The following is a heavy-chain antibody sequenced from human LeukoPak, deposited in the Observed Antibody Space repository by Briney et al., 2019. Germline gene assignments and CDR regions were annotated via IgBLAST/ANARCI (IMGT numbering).Heavy chain of an antibody. CDR1: GYSFTSYW. J-gene: IGHJ4*02. V-gene: IGHV5-51*01. CDR2: IYPGDSDT. CDR3: ARLDKSLYYSDSSGWDY. Sequence: GESLKISCKGSGYSFTSYWIGWVRQMPGIGLEWTGIIYPGDSDTRYSPSFQGQVTISADKSISTAYLQWSSLKASDTAMYYCARLDKSLYYSDSSGWDYWGQGTLVTVSS. D-gene: IGHD3-22*01.